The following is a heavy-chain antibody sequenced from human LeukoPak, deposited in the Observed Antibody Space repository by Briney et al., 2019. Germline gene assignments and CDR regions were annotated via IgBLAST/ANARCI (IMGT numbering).Heavy chain of an antibody. J-gene: IGHJ4*02. CDR1: GIAFTNAW. V-gene: IGHV3-15*01. D-gene: IGHD7-27*01. Sequence: GSLRLSCAVSGIAFTNAWMYWVRQAPGKGLEWGCRIRSKTDGGTSDLTASVKGRFTISRDDSENTLYLQMNSLDAEDTAVYYCATAPGHWGSALLDYWGRGTLVTVSS. CDR2: IRSKTDGGTS. CDR3: ATAPGHWGSALLDY.